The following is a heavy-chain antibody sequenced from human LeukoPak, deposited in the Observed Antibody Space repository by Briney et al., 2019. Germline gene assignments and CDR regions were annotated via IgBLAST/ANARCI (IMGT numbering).Heavy chain of an antibody. Sequence: PGGSLTLSCAVSGFTLSIYAMSWVRQAPEGGGGGVSAISGSGGSTYYADSVKGRFTISRDNSKNTLYLQMNSLRAEDTAVYYCAKETRNYYGSGSPVPLPFQHWGQGTLVTVSS. V-gene: IGHV3-23*01. CDR3: AKETRNYYGSGSPVPLPFQH. D-gene: IGHD3-10*01. CDR2: ISGSGGST. J-gene: IGHJ1*01. CDR1: GFTLSIYA.